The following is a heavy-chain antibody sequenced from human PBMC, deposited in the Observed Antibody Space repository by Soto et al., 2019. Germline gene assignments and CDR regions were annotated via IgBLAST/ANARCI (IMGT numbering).Heavy chain of an antibody. CDR1: GFTFSSYG. CDR3: AKDPVVATLMYGMDV. J-gene: IGHJ6*02. Sequence: GGSLRLSCAASGFTFSSYGMHWVRQAPGKGLEWVAVISYDGSNKYYADSVKGRFTISRDNSKNTLYLQMNSLRAEDTAVYYCAKDPVVATLMYGMDVWGQGTTVTVSS. CDR2: ISYDGSNK. D-gene: IGHD5-12*01. V-gene: IGHV3-30*18.